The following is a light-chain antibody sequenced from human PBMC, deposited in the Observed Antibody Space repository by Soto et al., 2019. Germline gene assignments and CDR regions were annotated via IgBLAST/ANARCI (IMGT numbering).Light chain of an antibody. Sequence: DIQMTQSPPTQSASLGDRVTIVCRASQGISNHLGWYQQKPGKAPEXLIYAASTLQTGVPSRFSGGGSGTDFTITITSLQPEDFETDYCQQVKVYPSTFGGGTKVDIK. V-gene: IGKV1-9*01. J-gene: IGKJ4*01. CDR3: QQVKVYPST. CDR1: QGISNH. CDR2: AAS.